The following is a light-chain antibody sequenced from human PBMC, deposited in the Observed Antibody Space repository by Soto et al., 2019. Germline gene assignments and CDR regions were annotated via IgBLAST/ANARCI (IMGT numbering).Light chain of an antibody. Sequence: EIVMTQSPATLSVSPGERATLSCRSSQSVSNNYLAWYQQKPGQAPRLLIYGASNRATGIPDRFSGSGPGTDFTLTISRLEPEDFAVYYCQQYGSSPLTFGGGTKVDIK. CDR3: QQYGSSPLT. V-gene: IGKV3-20*01. CDR1: QSVSNNY. CDR2: GAS. J-gene: IGKJ4*01.